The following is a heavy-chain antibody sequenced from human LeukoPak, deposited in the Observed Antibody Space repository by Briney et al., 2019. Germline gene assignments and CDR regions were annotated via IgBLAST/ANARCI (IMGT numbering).Heavy chain of an antibody. CDR1: GFTFSSYW. J-gene: IGHJ6*02. CDR2: INSDGSST. CDR3: ARARYQLLYPYYYYYGMDV. Sequence: GGSLRLSCAASGFTFSSYWMHWVRQAPGKGLVRVSRINSDGSSTSYADSVKGRFTISRDNSKNTLYLQMNSLRAEDTAVYYCARARYQLLYPYYYYYGMDVWGQGTTVTVSS. V-gene: IGHV3-74*01. D-gene: IGHD2-2*02.